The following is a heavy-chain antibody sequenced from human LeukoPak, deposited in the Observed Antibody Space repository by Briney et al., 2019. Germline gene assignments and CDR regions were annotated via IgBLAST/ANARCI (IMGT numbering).Heavy chain of an antibody. Sequence: PSETLSLTCAVSGGSVTRYYWSWIRQPPGKSLEWIGHIHNSGTTNYNPSLKSRVTISMDTSTNQFSLKLTSVTAADTAIYYCATAEAVAGTNDAFDIWGRGTVVTVS. CDR2: IHNSGTT. V-gene: IGHV4-59*08. CDR1: GGSVTRYY. J-gene: IGHJ3*02. CDR3: ATAEAVAGTNDAFDI. D-gene: IGHD6-19*01.